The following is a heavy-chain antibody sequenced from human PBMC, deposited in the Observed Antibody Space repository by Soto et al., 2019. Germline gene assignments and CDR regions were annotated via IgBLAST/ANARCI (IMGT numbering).Heavy chain of an antibody. J-gene: IGHJ4*02. V-gene: IGHV3-21*06. CDR1: GFTFTRYS. D-gene: IGHD6-13*01. Sequence: GGSLRLSCAASGFTFTRYSMNWVRQAPGKGLEWVSSISSTTNYIYYGDSMKGRFTISRDNAKNSLYLEMNSLRAEDTAVYYCATEGYYYFDHWSPGTLVTVSS. CDR3: ATEGYYYFDH. CDR2: ISSTTNYI.